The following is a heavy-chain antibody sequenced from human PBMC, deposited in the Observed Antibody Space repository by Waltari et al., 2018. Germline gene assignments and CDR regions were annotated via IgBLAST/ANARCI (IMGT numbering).Heavy chain of an antibody. CDR2: VDKNGRKT. J-gene: IGHJ6*01. Sequence: EVQLVESGGGLVQPGGSLRLSCSASEFTFRNFWMHWVRQAPGKGLGWVSGVDKNGRKTRYADSVKGRFTSSRDNAKNTLYLRMNRLRVEETAVYYCANHRPGGYGMEVWGQGTTVTVSS. D-gene: IGHD3-22*01. V-gene: IGHV3-74*01. CDR1: EFTFRNFW. CDR3: ANHRPGGYGMEV.